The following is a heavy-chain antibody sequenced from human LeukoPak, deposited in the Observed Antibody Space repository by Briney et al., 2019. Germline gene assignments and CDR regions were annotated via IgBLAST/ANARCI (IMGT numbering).Heavy chain of an antibody. CDR2: ISDSGGTT. CDR3: VRGSPRSGSYYPFTY. D-gene: IGHD1-26*01. Sequence: GGSLRLSCAASGFTFSSYAMSWVRQAPGKGLEWVTAISDSGGTTYYADSVKGRFTISRDNAKETLYLQMNSLRVEDTAVYYCVRGSPRSGSYYPFTYWGQGTLVTVSS. V-gene: IGHV3-23*01. CDR1: GFTFSSYA. J-gene: IGHJ1*01.